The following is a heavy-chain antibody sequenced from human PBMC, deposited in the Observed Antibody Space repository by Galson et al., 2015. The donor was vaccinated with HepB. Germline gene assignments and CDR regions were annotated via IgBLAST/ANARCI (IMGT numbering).Heavy chain of an antibody. J-gene: IGHJ4*02. CDR1: GFVFSAYT. D-gene: IGHD5-18*01. V-gene: IGHV3-30*04. Sequence: SLRLSCAASGFVFSAYTMHGVRQAPGKGLDWVADISYDGSNIYYADSVKGRFTISRDNSMNTLYLQMSSLRGEDTAVYYCARDPNTASYFDYWGQGTLVTVSS. CDR3: ARDPNTASYFDY. CDR2: ISYDGSNI.